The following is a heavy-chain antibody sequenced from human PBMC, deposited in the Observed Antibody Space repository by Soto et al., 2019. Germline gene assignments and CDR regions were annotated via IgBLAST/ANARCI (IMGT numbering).Heavy chain of an antibody. CDR2: IIPIFGTA. CDR1: GGTFSSYA. Sequence: ASVKVSCKASGGTFSSYAISWVRQAPGQGLEWMGGIIPIFGTANYAQKFQGRVTITADESTSTAYMELSSLRSEDTAVYYCARTLLDIVVVPAAPSASDARRRYYYYGMDVWGQGTTVTVSS. V-gene: IGHV1-69*13. J-gene: IGHJ6*02. D-gene: IGHD2-2*01. CDR3: ARTLLDIVVVPAAPSASDARRRYYYYGMDV.